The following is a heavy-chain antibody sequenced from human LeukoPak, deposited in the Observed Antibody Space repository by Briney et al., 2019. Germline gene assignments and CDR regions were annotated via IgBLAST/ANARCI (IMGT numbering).Heavy chain of an antibody. J-gene: IGHJ3*02. Sequence: SETLSLTCTVSGGSISSSSYYWGWIRQPPGKGLEWIGSIYYSGSTYYNPSLKSRVTISVDTSKNQFSLKLSSVTAADTAVYYCARAYSQWEARGGAFDIWGQGTMVTVSS. CDR1: GGSISSSSYY. V-gene: IGHV4-39*07. CDR3: ARAYSQWEARGGAFDI. CDR2: IYYSGST. D-gene: IGHD1-26*01.